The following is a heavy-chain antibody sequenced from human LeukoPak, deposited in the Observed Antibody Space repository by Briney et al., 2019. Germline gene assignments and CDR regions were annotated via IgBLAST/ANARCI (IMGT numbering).Heavy chain of an antibody. D-gene: IGHD6-13*01. CDR3: AKVLGIAAAFDVFDV. CDR2: ISPTTGGT. CDR1: GFIFSHYA. V-gene: IGHV3-23*01. J-gene: IGHJ3*01. Sequence: GGSLRLSCEASGFIFSHYAMNWVRQAPGKGLEWVSSISPTTGGTYYADSVRGRLTISRDNSANTVYPDMHSLRAEDTAVYYCAKVLGIAAAFDVFDVWGQGTMVTVSS.